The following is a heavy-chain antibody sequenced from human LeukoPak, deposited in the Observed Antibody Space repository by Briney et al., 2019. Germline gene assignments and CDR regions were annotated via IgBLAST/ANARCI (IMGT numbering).Heavy chain of an antibody. CDR2: ISSSSSYI. D-gene: IGHD2-15*01. Sequence: GGSLRLSCAASGFTFSSYSMNWVRQAPGKGLEWVSSISSSSSYIYYADSVKGRFTISRDSAKNSLYLQMNSLRAEDTAVYYCARDDVGVVVAATHVDYWGQGTLVTVSS. CDR1: GFTFSSYS. J-gene: IGHJ4*02. CDR3: ARDDVGVVVAATHVDY. V-gene: IGHV3-21*01.